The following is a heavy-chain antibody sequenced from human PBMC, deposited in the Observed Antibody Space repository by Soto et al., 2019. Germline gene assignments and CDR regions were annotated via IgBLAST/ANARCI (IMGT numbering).Heavy chain of an antibody. Sequence: GASVKVSCKASGGTFSSYAISWVRQAPGQRLKWMGGIIPIFGTANYAQKFQGRVTITADESTSTAYMELSSLRSEDTAVYYCARVLGGQQPHKGLGSSRHDPYYYYYYGMDVWGQGTTVTVSS. D-gene: IGHD6-13*01. CDR3: ARVLGGQQPHKGLGSSRHDPYYYYYYGMDV. CDR2: IIPIFGTA. J-gene: IGHJ6*02. V-gene: IGHV1-69*13. CDR1: GGTFSSYA.